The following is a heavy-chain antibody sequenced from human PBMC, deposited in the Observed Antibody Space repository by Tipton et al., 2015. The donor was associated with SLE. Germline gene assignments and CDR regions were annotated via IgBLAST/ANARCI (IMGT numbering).Heavy chain of an antibody. CDR3: ARSDPSYSGYLY. J-gene: IGHJ4*02. V-gene: IGHV4-39*07. D-gene: IGHD5-12*01. CDR2: IYNNGNT. CDR1: GGSVSSSSSY. Sequence: TLSLTCTVSGGSVSSSSSYWGWIRQPPGQGLEWIGSIYNNGNTNYNPSLKSRVTTSVDTSKNQFSLKLNSVTAADTAVYYCARSDPSYSGYLYWGQGTLVTVSS.